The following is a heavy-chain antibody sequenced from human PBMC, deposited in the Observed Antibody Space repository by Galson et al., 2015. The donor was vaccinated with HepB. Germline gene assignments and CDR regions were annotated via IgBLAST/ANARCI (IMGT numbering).Heavy chain of an antibody. CDR2: ISWNSGSI. J-gene: IGHJ3*02. D-gene: IGHD3-22*01. V-gene: IGHV3-9*01. CDR3: AKAETYYYDSSGSGDAFDI. Sequence: SLRLSCAASGFTFDDYAMHWVRQAPGKGLEWVSGISWNSGSIGYADSVKGRFTISRDNAKNSLYLQMNSLRAEDTALYYCAKAETYYYDSSGSGDAFDIWGQGTMVPVSS. CDR1: GFTFDDYA.